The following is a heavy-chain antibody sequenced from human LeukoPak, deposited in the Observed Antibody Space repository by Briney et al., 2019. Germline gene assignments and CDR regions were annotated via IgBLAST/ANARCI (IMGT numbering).Heavy chain of an antibody. CDR1: GFTFSSYA. V-gene: IGHV3-64*01. CDR2: ISSNGGST. CDR3: ARVRAGLVANYFDY. D-gene: IGHD3/OR15-3a*01. J-gene: IGHJ4*02. Sequence: GGSLRLSCAASGFTFSSYAMHWVRQAPGKGLEYVSAISSNGGSTYYANSVKGRFTISRDNSKNTLYLQMGSLRAEDMAVYYCARVRAGLVANYFDYWGQGTLVTVSS.